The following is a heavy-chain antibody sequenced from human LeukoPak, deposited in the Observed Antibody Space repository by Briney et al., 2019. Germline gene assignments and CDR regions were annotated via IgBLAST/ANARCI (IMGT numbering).Heavy chain of an antibody. CDR3: ARDLSPSYFDY. Sequence: PGGSLRLSCAASGFTFSGYSLTWVRQAPGKGLEWVSSISSSGSYIYYADSVKGRFTISRDNAKNSLYLQMNSLRAEDTAVYYCARDLSPSYFDYWGQGTLVTVSS. J-gene: IGHJ4*02. CDR2: ISSSGSYI. V-gene: IGHV3-21*01. D-gene: IGHD2/OR15-2a*01. CDR1: GFTFSGYS.